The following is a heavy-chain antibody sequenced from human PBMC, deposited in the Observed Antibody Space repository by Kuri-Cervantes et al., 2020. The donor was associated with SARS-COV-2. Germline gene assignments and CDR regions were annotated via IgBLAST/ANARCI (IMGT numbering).Heavy chain of an antibody. V-gene: IGHV1-2*02. CDR1: GYTFTGYY. J-gene: IGHJ4*02. D-gene: IGHD3-22*01. Sequence: AAVKVSCKASGYTFTGYYRHWVRQAPGQGLEWMGWIKPNSGGTNYAQKFQSRVTMTRDTSISTAYMELSRLRTDDTAVYDCARAAEDSSGYYYGVYDYWGQGTLVTVSS. CDR3: ARAAEDSSGYYYGVYDY. CDR2: IKPNSGGT.